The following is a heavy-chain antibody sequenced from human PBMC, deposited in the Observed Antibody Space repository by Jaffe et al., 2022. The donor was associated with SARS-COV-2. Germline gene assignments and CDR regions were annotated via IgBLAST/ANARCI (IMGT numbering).Heavy chain of an antibody. CDR2: ISWNSGSI. V-gene: IGHV3-9*01. D-gene: IGHD3-3*01. J-gene: IGHJ4*02. CDR1: GFTFDDYA. Sequence: EVQLVESGGGLVQPGRSLRLSCAASGFTFDDYAMHWVRQAPGKGLEWVSGISWNSGSIGYADSVKGRFTISRDNAKNSLYLQMNSLRAEDTALYYCANVLRGYWGQGTLVTVSS. CDR3: ANVLRGY.